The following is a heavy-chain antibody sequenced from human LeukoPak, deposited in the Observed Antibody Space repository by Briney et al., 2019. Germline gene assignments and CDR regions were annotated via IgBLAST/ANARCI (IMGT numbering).Heavy chain of an antibody. CDR1: GGSISSGGYY. V-gene: IGHV4-31*03. CDR2: IYYSGST. D-gene: IGHD2-2*01. J-gene: IGHJ6*02. CDR3: ARGTGYCSSTSCYHYYYGMDV. Sequence: SETLSLTCTVSGGSISSGGYYWSWIRQHPGKGLEWIGYIYYSGSTYYNPSLKSRVTISVDTSKNQFSLKLSSVTAADTAVYYCARGTGYCSSTSCYHYYYGMDVWGQGTTVTVSS.